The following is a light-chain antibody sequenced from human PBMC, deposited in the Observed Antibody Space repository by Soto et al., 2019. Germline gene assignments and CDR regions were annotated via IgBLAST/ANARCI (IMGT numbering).Light chain of an antibody. CDR2: DAS. Sequence: DIQMTQSPSSLPASVGDRVTITFRASQGIRNDLGWYQQKPGKAPNLLIYDASNFESGVPSRFSGSGSGTEFTLTISNLQPDDFATYYCQQYNTYPLTFGGGTKVDIK. CDR3: QQYNTYPLT. CDR1: QGIRND. J-gene: IGKJ4*01. V-gene: IGKV1-17*02.